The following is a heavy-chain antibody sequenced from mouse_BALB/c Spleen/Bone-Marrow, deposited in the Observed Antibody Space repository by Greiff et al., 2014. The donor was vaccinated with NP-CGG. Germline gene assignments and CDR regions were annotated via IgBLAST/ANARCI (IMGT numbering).Heavy chain of an antibody. J-gene: IGHJ4*01. D-gene: IGHD1-1*01. CDR2: ISSGGST. Sequence: ESGGGLVKPGGSLKLSCAASGFTFSSYAMSWVRQTPEKRLEWVASISSGGSTYYPDSVKGRFTISRDNARNILYLRMSSLRSEDTAMYYCASLYFYGSSYYTMDYWGQGTSVTVSS. V-gene: IGHV5-6-5*01. CDR1: GFTFSSYA. CDR3: ASLYFYGSSYYTMDY.